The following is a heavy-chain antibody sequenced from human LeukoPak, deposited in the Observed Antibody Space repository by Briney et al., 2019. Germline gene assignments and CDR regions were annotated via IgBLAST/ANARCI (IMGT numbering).Heavy chain of an antibody. D-gene: IGHD6-25*01. V-gene: IGHV4-31*03. CDR3: ARAAGNWFDP. Sequence: SQTLSLTCTVSGGSIYSSGTYWSWLRQPPGKGLEWIGYIYYSGSTYYNPSLKSRLTISLDTSKNQFSLNLSSVTDADTAVYYCARAAGNWFDPWGQGTLVTVSS. J-gene: IGHJ5*02. CDR2: IYYSGST. CDR1: GGSIYSSGTY.